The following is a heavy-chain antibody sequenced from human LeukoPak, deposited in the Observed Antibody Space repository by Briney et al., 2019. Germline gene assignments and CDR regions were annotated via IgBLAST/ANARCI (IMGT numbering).Heavy chain of an antibody. CDR2: IKQDGSEK. D-gene: IGHD3-22*01. CDR3: ARTRITMIVGLASRFDY. Sequence: HSGGSRRLSCAASGFTFSSYWMSWVRQAPGKGLEGVANIKQDGSEKYYVDSVKGRFTISRDNAKDSLYLQMNSLRAEDTAVYYCARTRITMIVGLASRFDYWGQGTLVTVSS. V-gene: IGHV3-7*01. J-gene: IGHJ4*02. CDR1: GFTFSSYW.